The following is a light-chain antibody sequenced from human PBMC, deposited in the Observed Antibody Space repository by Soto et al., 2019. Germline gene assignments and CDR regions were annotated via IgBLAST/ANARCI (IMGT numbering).Light chain of an antibody. Sequence: DIQMTQSPSTLSGSVGDRVTITCRASQTISSWLAWYQQKPGKAPKLLIYKASTLKSGVPSRFSGSGSGTEFTLTIISLQPDDFATYYCQHYNSYSESFRQGTKVELK. CDR3: QHYNSYSES. CDR1: QTISSW. CDR2: KAS. J-gene: IGKJ1*01. V-gene: IGKV1-5*03.